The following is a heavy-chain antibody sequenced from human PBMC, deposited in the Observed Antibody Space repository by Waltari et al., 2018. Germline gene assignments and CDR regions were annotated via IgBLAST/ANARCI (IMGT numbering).Heavy chain of an antibody. CDR3: ARLGYSNYEFDS. J-gene: IGHJ4*02. CDR1: GASISRYY. V-gene: IGHV4-59*08. D-gene: IGHD4-4*01. CDR2: IYYSGTT. Sequence: QVQLQESGPGLVKPSETLSLTCTVSGASISRYYWSWIRQPPGKGLEWIGYIYYSGTTNYNPSRKSRVTISVETSKNQFSLKLRSVTAADTSVYYCARLGYSNYEFDSWGQGTLVTVSS.